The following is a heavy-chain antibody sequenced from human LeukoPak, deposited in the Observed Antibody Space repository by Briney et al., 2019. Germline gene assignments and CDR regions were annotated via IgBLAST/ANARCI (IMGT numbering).Heavy chain of an antibody. CDR3: ARGVVRYFDY. J-gene: IGHJ4*02. V-gene: IGHV3-21*01. CDR2: ISSSSSYI. Sequence: GGSLRLSCAASGFTFSGYSMNWVRQAPGKGLGWVSSISSSSSYIYYADSVKGRFTISRDNAKNSLYLQMNSLRAEDTAVYYCARGVVRYFDYWGQGALVTVSS. D-gene: IGHD3-9*01. CDR1: GFTFSGYS.